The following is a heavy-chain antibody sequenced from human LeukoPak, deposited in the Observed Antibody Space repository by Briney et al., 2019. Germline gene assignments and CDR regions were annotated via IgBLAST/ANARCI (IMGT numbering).Heavy chain of an antibody. CDR3: ARNSYYDFWSGYSFDY. J-gene: IGHJ4*02. CDR2: XNPNSGGT. V-gene: IGHV1-2*02. Sequence: RXAPGQGLXXXXXXNPNSGGTNYAQKFQGRVTMTRDTSISTAYMELSRLRSDDTAVYYCARNSYYDFWSGYSFDYWGQGTLVTVSS. D-gene: IGHD3-3*01.